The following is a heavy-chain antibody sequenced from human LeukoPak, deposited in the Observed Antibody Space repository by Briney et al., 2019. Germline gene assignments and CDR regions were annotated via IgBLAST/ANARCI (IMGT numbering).Heavy chain of an antibody. J-gene: IGHJ4*02. Sequence: GGSLRLSCAASGFTFSGSGMSWVRQAPGKGLEWLSYISSTSSAIYYADSLKGRFTISRDNAKNSLYLQMDSLRAEDTAVYYCARVIGSYGDSAYWGQGTLVTVSS. CDR2: ISSTSSAI. D-gene: IGHD3-16*01. CDR3: ARVIGSYGDSAY. V-gene: IGHV3-48*04. CDR1: GFTFSGSG.